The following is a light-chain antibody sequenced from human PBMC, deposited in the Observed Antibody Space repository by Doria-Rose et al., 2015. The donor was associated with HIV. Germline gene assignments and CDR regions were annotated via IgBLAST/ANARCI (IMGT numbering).Light chain of an antibody. J-gene: IGKJ1*01. CDR1: QTVSTY. Sequence: DSVTITCRASQTVSTYLNWFQQEPGKAPKLLIYAASRLQSGVPSRFSGSGSGTDFTLTISGLQPGDFATYYCQQTYSSPPWTFGQGTKVEMK. CDR3: QQTYSSPPWT. CDR2: AAS. V-gene: IGKV1-39*01.